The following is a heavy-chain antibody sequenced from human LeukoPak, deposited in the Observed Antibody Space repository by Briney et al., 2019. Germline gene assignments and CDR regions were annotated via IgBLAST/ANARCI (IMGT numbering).Heavy chain of an antibody. CDR3: AELGITMIGGV. CDR1: GFTFSIYS. D-gene: IGHD3-10*02. J-gene: IGHJ6*04. Sequence: GGSLRLSCAASGFTFSIYSMNWVRQAPGKGLEWVSYISSSGSTIYYADSVKGRFTISRDNAKNSLYLQMNSLRAEDTAVYYCAELGITMIGGVWGKGTTVTISS. CDR2: ISSSGSTI. V-gene: IGHV3-48*04.